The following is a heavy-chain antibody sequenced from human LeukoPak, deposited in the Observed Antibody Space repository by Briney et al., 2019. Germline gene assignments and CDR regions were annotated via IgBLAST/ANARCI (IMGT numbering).Heavy chain of an antibody. D-gene: IGHD2-2*01. CDR1: GGTFSSYA. CDR2: IIPILGIA. Sequence: ASVKVSCKASGGTFSSYAISWVRQAPGQGLEWMGRIIPILGIANYAQKFQGRVTITADKSTSTAYMELSSLRSEDTAVYYCARDPGTEYCSSTSCYSTGTRDYGDYPPRGYWGQGTLVTVSS. V-gene: IGHV1-69*04. J-gene: IGHJ4*02. CDR3: ARDPGTEYCSSTSCYSTGTRDYGDYPPRGY.